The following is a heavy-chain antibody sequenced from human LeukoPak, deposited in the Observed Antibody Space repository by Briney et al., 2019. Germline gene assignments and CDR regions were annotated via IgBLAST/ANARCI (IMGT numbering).Heavy chain of an antibody. D-gene: IGHD3-10*01. CDR2: INPNSGGT. CDR1: GYTFTGYY. V-gene: IGHV1-2*02. CDR3: ARYITYYYGSGGH. Sequence: ASVKVSCKASGYTFTGYYMHWVRQAPGQGLEWMGWINPNSGGTNYAQKFQSRVTMTRDTSISTAYMELSRLRSDDTAVYYCARYITYYYGSGGHWGQGTLVTVSS. J-gene: IGHJ4*02.